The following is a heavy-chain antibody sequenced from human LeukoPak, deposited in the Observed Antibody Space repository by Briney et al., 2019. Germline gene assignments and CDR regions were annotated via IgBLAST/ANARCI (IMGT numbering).Heavy chain of an antibody. CDR3: AKEWQSSFSADY. Sequence: GGSLRLSCAASGFTFSSYGMHWVRQAPGKGLEWVAVISYDGSNKYYADSVKGRFTISRDNSRNTLYLQMNSLRAEDTAVYYCAKEWQSSFSADYWGQGTLVTVSP. V-gene: IGHV3-30*18. CDR2: ISYDGSNK. D-gene: IGHD6-19*01. CDR1: GFTFSSYG. J-gene: IGHJ4*02.